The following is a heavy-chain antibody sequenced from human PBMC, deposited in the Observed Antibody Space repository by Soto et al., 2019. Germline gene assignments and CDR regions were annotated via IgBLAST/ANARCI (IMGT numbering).Heavy chain of an antibody. V-gene: IGHV4-59*01. Sequence: PSETLSLTCTVSGGSISSYYWNWIRQPPGKGLEWIGYIYYSGSTNYNPSLKSRVTISVDTSKNQFSLKLSSLTAADTAVYYCARDGRYCSGGSCYRFDPWGQGTLVTVSS. J-gene: IGHJ5*02. CDR1: GGSISSYY. D-gene: IGHD2-15*01. CDR2: IYYSGST. CDR3: ARDGRYCSGGSCYRFDP.